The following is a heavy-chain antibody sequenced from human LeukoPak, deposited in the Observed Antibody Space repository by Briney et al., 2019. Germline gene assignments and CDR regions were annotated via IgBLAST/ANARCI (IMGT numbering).Heavy chain of an antibody. D-gene: IGHD6-19*01. J-gene: IGHJ4*02. V-gene: IGHV3-7*01. Sequence: GGSLRLSCAASGFTFSSYWMSWVRQAPGKGLEWVANIKQDGSEKYYVDSVKGRFTISRDNAKNSLFLQMNSLRAEDTAVYYCAKDKAVAGTPFFDYWGQGTLVTVSS. CDR2: IKQDGSEK. CDR1: GFTFSSYW. CDR3: AKDKAVAGTPFFDY.